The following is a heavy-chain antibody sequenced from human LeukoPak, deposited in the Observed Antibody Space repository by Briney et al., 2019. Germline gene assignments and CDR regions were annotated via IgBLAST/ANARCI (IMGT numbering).Heavy chain of an antibody. D-gene: IGHD1-14*01. V-gene: IGHV4-4*07. CDR1: GGPISSYY. Sequence: SETLSLTCTVSGGPISSYYWSWIRQPAGKGLEWIGRIYTSGSTNYNPSLKSRVTMSVDTSKNQFSLKLSSVTAADTAVYYCAREEPYYYEYYGMDVWGQGTTVTVSS. CDR2: IYTSGST. CDR3: AREEPYYYEYYGMDV. J-gene: IGHJ6*02.